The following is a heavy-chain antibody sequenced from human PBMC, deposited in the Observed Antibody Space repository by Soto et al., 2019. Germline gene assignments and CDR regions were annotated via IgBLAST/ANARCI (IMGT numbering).Heavy chain of an antibody. CDR1: GYTFNGYY. CDR3: APSLPLSSARGEDYYDSSGDYHYYGMDV. Sequence: GASVKVSCKASGYTFNGYYMHWVRRAPGQGLEWMGWINPNSGGTKYAQKFQGRVTMTRDTSISTAYLELSRLRSDDTAVYYCAPSLPLSSARGEDYYDSSGDYHYYGMDVWGQGTTVTDSS. J-gene: IGHJ6*02. CDR2: INPNSGGT. D-gene: IGHD3-22*01. V-gene: IGHV1-2*02.